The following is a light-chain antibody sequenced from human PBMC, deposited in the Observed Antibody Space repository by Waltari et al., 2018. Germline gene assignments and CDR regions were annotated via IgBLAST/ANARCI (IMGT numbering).Light chain of an antibody. J-gene: IGKJ1*01. CDR2: GAS. CDR3: QQYEIWPRT. Sequence: EILMTQSPATLSVSPGERATLSCRASQSVSSNFAWYQQKPGRAPRLLIHGASTRATGFPARFSGSGSGTEFILTISSLQPEDVAVYYCQQYEIWPRTFGQGTKVEIK. CDR1: QSVSSN. V-gene: IGKV3-15*01.